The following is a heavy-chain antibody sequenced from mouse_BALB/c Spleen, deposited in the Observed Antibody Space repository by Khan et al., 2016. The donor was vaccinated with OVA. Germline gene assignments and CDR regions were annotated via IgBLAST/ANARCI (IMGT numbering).Heavy chain of an antibody. Sequence: QVQLKESGPGLVAPSQSLSITCTISGFSLANYGVHWVRQPPGKGLEWLVLMWGDGSTSYNSVLKSRLTVSTDNSRSHVFLKMNRSQTDDTAMYFCARQPYYHYNVMDYWGQGTSVTVSS. CDR1: GFSLANYG. D-gene: IGHD2-10*01. CDR2: MWGDGST. V-gene: IGHV2-6-1*01. J-gene: IGHJ4*01. CDR3: ARQPYYHYNVMDY.